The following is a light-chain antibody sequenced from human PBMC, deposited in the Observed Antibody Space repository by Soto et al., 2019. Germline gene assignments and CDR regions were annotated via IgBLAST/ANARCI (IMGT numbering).Light chain of an antibody. Sequence: QSALTQPASVSGSPGQSITISCTGTITDIGAYNYVSWYQQHPGKAPKLLIYGVSSRPSGVSNRFSGSKSGNAAYLTISGLQADDEAEYYCSSYAGSNNLVFGGGTKLTVL. J-gene: IGLJ2*01. V-gene: IGLV2-14*01. CDR2: GVS. CDR3: SSYAGSNNLV. CDR1: ITDIGAYNY.